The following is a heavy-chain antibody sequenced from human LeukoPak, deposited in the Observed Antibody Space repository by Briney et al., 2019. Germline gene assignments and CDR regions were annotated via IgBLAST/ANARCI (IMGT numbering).Heavy chain of an antibody. CDR3: AKGPGGLLWFGESLSSPFDY. D-gene: IGHD3-10*01. V-gene: IGHV3-30*18. CDR1: GFTFSSYG. Sequence: GGSLRLSCAASGFTFSSYGMRWVRQAPGKGLEWVAVISYEGTNKYYADSLKGRFTISRDNSKNTLYLQMNSLRAEDTAVYYCAKGPGGLLWFGESLSSPFDYWGQGTLVTVSS. J-gene: IGHJ4*02. CDR2: ISYEGTNK.